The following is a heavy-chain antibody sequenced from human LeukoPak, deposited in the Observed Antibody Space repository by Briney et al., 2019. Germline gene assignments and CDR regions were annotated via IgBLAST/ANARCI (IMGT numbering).Heavy chain of an antibody. CDR1: GFTFSSFW. J-gene: IGHJ1*01. D-gene: IGHD4-17*01. Sequence: GGSLRLSCAASGFTFSSFWMHWVRQAPGKGLVWVSHINKDGSSTSYADSVKGRFTISRNNAKNTLYLQMSSLRAEDTALYYCARPLYGDFAKYFQRWGQGTLVTVSS. CDR2: INKDGSST. CDR3: ARPLYGDFAKYFQR. V-gene: IGHV3-74*01.